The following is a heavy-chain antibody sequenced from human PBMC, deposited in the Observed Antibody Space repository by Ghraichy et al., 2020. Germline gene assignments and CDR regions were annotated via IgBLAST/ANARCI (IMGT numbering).Heavy chain of an antibody. CDR1: GYTFTSYG. D-gene: IGHD3-10*01. Sequence: ASVKVSCKASGYTFTSYGISWVRQAPGQGLEWMGWISAYNGNTNYAQKLQGRVTMTTDTSTSTAYMELRSLRSDDTAVYYCARDTVSRYYYGSGSSGPYYYYYGMDVWGQGTTVTVSS. V-gene: IGHV1-18*01. CDR3: ARDTVSRYYYGSGSSGPYYYYYGMDV. J-gene: IGHJ6*02. CDR2: ISAYNGNT.